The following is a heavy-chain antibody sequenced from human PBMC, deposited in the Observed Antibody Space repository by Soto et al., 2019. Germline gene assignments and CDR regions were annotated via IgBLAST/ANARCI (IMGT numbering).Heavy chain of an antibody. CDR2: IYHSGST. Sequence: TLSLTCAVSGGSISSGGYSWSWIRQPPGKGLEWIGYIYHSGSTYYNPSLKSRVTISVDRSKNQFSLKLSSVTAADTAVYYCSRTPMYWGNGALATDSS. J-gene: IGHJ4*01. V-gene: IGHV4-30-2*01. CDR3: SRTPMY. CDR1: GGSISSGGYS.